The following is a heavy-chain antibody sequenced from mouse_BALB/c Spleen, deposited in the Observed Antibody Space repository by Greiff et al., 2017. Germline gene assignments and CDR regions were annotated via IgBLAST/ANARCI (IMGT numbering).Heavy chain of an antibody. D-gene: IGHD2-3*01. CDR3: TRGYDGYPSYAMDY. Sequence: VQLQQSGTVLARPGASVKMSCKASGYTFTSYWMHWVKQRPGQGLEWIGAIYPGNSDTSYNQKFKGKAKLTAVTSTSTAYMELSSLTNEDSAVYYCTRGYDGYPSYAMDYWGQGTSVTVSS. CDR1: GYTFTSYW. J-gene: IGHJ4*01. V-gene: IGHV1-5*01. CDR2: IYPGNSDT.